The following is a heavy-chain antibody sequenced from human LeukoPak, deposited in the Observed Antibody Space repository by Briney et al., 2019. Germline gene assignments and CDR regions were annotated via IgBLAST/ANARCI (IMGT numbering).Heavy chain of an antibody. V-gene: IGHV3-33*01. J-gene: IGHJ4*02. D-gene: IGHD6-19*01. CDR1: GFTFSSYG. Sequence: PGGSLRLSCAASGFTFSSYGMHWVRQAPGKGLEWVAVIWYDGSNKYYADSVKGRFTISRDNSKNTLYLQMNSLRAEDTAVYYCARDHQGWYFDYWGQGTLVTVSS. CDR2: IWYDGSNK. CDR3: ARDHQGWYFDY.